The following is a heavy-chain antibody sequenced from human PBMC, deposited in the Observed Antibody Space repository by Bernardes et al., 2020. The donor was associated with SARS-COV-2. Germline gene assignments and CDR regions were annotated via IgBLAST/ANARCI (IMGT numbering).Heavy chain of an antibody. V-gene: IGHV3-13*01. CDR3: AREPGGPETWYFDL. D-gene: IGHD1-26*01. CDR2: IATSGGT. Sequence: GGSLRLSCAASGFTFSSYDMHWVRQVTGKGLEWVSGIATSGGTNYPDSVKGRFTISRENAKNSVYLQLNSLRAGDTAVYYCAREPGGPETWYFDLWGRGTLVTVSS. CDR1: GFTFSSYD. J-gene: IGHJ2*01.